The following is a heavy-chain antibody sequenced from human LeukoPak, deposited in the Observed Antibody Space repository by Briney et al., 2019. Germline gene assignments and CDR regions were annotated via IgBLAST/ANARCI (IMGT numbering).Heavy chain of an antibody. Sequence: GGSLRLSCAASGFTFSGSAMHWVRQASGKGLEWVGRIRSKANSYATAYAASVKGGFTISRDDSKNTAYLQMNSLKTEDTAVYYCTRRGIAVDWGQGTLVTVSS. CDR3: TRRGIAVD. CDR2: IRSKANSYAT. CDR1: GFTFSGSA. D-gene: IGHD6-19*01. J-gene: IGHJ4*02. V-gene: IGHV3-73*01.